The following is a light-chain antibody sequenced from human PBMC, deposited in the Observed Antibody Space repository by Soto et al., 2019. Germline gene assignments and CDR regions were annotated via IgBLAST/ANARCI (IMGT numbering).Light chain of an antibody. CDR2: WAS. CDR1: QSLLYSSNNKTY. V-gene: IGKV4-1*01. Sequence: IVMTQSPDSLAVSLGERATINCRSSQSLLYSSNNKTYLAWYQQRPGQSPKLLISWASNRESGVPDRFRGSWSGPAFTLTITSLQTEDVAVYYCQQFWTTPVSFGGGTKLEI. J-gene: IGKJ4*01. CDR3: QQFWTTPVS.